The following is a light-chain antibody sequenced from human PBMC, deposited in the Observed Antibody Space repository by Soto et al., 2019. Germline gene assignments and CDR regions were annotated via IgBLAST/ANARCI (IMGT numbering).Light chain of an antibody. CDR3: QQYHNWPA. V-gene: IGKV3-20*01. CDR2: AAS. J-gene: IGKJ1*01. Sequence: EIVLTQSPGTLSLSPGERATLFCRASQGVSRSYFAWYQQQPGQAPRLLIYAASSRATGVPDRFSGSGSGTDFTLTISRLEPEDFAVYYCQQYHNWPAFGQGTKVEIK. CDR1: QGVSRSY.